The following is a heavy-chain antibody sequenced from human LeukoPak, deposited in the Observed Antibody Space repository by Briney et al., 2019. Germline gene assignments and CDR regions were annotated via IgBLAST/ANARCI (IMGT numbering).Heavy chain of an antibody. J-gene: IGHJ6*03. CDR1: GGSISSGSYY. V-gene: IGHV4-61*02. CDR2: IYTSRST. Sequence: SQTLSLTCTVSGGSISSGSYYWSWIRQPAGKGLEWIGRIYTSRSTNYNPSLKSRVTITVDTSKNQFSLKLSSVTAADTAVYYCARGLGQPYYYYYYMDVWGKGTTVTVSS. D-gene: IGHD3-22*01. CDR3: ARGLGQPYYYYYYMDV.